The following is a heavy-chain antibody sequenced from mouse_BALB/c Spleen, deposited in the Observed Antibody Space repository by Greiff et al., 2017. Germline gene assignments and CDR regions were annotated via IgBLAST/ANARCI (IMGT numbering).Heavy chain of an antibody. D-gene: IGHD3-3*01. CDR2: INPSNGRT. V-gene: IGHV1S81*02. Sequence: QVQLQQPGAELVKPGASVKLSCKASGYTFTSYWMHWVKQRPGQGLEWIGEINPSNGRTNYNEKFKSKATLTVDKSSSTAYMQLSSLTSEDSAVYYCARKGLAGTAMDYWGQGTSVTVSS. CDR3: ARKGLAGTAMDY. CDR1: GYTFTSYW. J-gene: IGHJ4*01.